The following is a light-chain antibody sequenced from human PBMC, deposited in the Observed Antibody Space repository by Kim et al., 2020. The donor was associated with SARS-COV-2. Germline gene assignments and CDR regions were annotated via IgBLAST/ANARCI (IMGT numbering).Light chain of an antibody. V-gene: IGKV3-11*01. CDR3: QQRTNWPLT. J-gene: IGKJ4*01. CDR1: QSVSSY. Sequence: LSPGEIAPLSCRASQSVSSYLVWYQQKPGQAPRLLIHDASNRASGIPARFSGSGSGTDFTLTISSLEPEDFAVYYCQQRTNWPLTFGGGTKVDIK. CDR2: DAS.